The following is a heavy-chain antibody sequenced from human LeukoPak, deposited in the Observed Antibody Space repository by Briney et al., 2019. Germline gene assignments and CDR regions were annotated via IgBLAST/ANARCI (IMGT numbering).Heavy chain of an antibody. CDR3: TRPNRDSTSWTGFDP. CDR2: IRSKANNYAT. D-gene: IGHD6-13*01. Sequence: GGSLRLSCAASGFTFSGSALHWVRQASGNGLEWVGRIRSKANNYATAYAASVKGRFTISRDDSKNTAYLQMNSLKTEDTAVYYCTRPNRDSTSWTGFDPWGQGTRITVSS. V-gene: IGHV3-73*01. J-gene: IGHJ5*02. CDR1: GFTFSGSA.